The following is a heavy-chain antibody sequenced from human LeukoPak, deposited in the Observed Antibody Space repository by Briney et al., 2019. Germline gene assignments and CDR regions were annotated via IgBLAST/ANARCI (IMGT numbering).Heavy chain of an antibody. CDR1: GFTFSDYY. Sequence: GSLRLSCAASGFTFSDYYMSGIRQAPGKGLEWVSYISSSGSTIYYADSVKGRFTISRDNAKNSLYLQMNSLRAEDTAVYYCARMGSYGYYFDYWGQGTLVTVSS. CDR3: ARMGSYGYYFDY. D-gene: IGHD5-18*01. J-gene: IGHJ4*02. CDR2: ISSSGSTI. V-gene: IGHV3-11*01.